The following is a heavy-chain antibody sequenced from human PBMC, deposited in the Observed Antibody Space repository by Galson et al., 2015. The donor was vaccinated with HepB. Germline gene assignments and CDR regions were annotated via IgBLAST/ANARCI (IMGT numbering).Heavy chain of an antibody. V-gene: IGHV4-30-4*01. J-gene: IGHJ6*02. CDR2: IYYSGST. Sequence: TLSLTCAVSGGSISSGGYYWSWIRQPPGKGLEWIGYIYYSGSTYYNPSLKSRVTISVDTSKNQFSLKLSSVTAADTAVYYCARDSPFLRPGMDVWGQGTTVTVSS. CDR3: ARDSPFLRPGMDV. CDR1: GGSISSGGYY. D-gene: IGHD4-17*01.